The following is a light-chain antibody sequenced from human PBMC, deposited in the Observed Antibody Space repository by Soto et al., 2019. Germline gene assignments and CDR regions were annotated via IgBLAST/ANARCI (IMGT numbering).Light chain of an antibody. Sequence: QAVLTQSPSASASLGASVKLTCTLSSGHSNFAIAWHQQQPEKGPRYLMKLNSDGSHIKGDGIPDRFSGSSSGAERYLTISSLQSEDEADYYCQTWGTGSVVFGGGTTLTVL. V-gene: IGLV4-69*01. CDR2: LNSDGSH. J-gene: IGLJ3*02. CDR3: QTWGTGSVV. CDR1: SGHSNFA.